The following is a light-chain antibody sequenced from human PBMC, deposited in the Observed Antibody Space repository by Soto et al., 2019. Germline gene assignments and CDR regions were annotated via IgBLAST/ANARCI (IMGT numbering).Light chain of an antibody. CDR3: LQDYNFPWT. J-gene: IGKJ1*01. V-gene: IGKV1-6*01. CDR1: QGIRND. CDR2: ATS. Sequence: AIQMTQSPSSLSASVGDRVTITCRASQGIRNDLGWYQQKPGKAPKLLIYATSSLQSGVPSRFSGSGSGTDFTLTISGLQTEDFATYYCLQDYNFPWTFGQGTKVDIK.